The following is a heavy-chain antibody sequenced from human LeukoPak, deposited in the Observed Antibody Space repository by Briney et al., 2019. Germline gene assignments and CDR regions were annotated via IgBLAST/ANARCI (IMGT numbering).Heavy chain of an antibody. D-gene: IGHD2-15*01. CDR2: FDPEDGET. V-gene: IGHV1-24*01. CDR3: ATPGGGSSSDAFDI. J-gene: IGHJ3*02. Sequence: ASVKVSCKVSGYTLTELSMHWVRHTPGKRVEWMGGFDPEDGETIYAQKFQGRVTMTEDTSTDTAYMELSSLRSEDTAVYYCATPGGGSSSDAFDIWGQGTMVTVSS. CDR1: GYTLTELS.